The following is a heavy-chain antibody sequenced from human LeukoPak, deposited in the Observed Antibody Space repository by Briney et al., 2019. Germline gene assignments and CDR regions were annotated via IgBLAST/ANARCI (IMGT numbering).Heavy chain of an antibody. CDR1: GFTFSSYA. Sequence: GGSLRLSCAASGFTFSSYAVGWVRQPPGKGLEWVSVIGVSGTSRYYVDSVKDRFTISRDNSKSTLYLQMNRLRVEDTAVYYCAKEAPGHFDLWGRGTLVTVSS. CDR3: AKEAPGHFDL. J-gene: IGHJ2*01. CDR2: IGVSGTSR. V-gene: IGHV3-23*01.